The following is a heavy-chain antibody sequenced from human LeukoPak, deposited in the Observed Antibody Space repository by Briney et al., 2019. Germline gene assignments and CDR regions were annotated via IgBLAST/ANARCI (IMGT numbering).Heavy chain of an antibody. Sequence: PGGSLRLSCAATGFTFSSYSMNWVRQAPGKGLEWVSSISSSSSYIYYADSVKGRFTISRDNAKNSLYLQMNSLRAEDTAMYYCARVAEDYGDYNDDYWGQGTLVTVSS. J-gene: IGHJ4*02. D-gene: IGHD4-17*01. CDR1: GFTFSSYS. CDR3: ARVAEDYGDYNDDY. CDR2: ISSSSSYI. V-gene: IGHV3-21*01.